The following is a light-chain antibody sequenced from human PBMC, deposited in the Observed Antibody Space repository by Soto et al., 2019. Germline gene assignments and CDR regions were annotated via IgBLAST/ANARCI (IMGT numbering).Light chain of an antibody. Sequence: QSALTQPASVSGSPGQSITISCTGTSSDVGGFNYVSWYQQHPGKAPKLLIFDGYSRPSGISNRFSGSKSGNTASLTISGLQAEDEADYYCSSYTTSSSYVFGAGTKLTVL. CDR3: SSYTTSSSYV. J-gene: IGLJ1*01. CDR1: SSDVGGFNY. CDR2: DGY. V-gene: IGLV2-14*01.